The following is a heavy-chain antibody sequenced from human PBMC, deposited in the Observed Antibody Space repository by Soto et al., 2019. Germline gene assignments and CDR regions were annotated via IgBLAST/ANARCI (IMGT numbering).Heavy chain of an antibody. CDR2: IKPDGSEK. V-gene: IGHV3-7*01. D-gene: IGHD3-16*01. CDR3: ARPYTVAGSSYWCFDL. J-gene: IGHJ2*01. CDR1: GFTFGPYW. Sequence: EVQLVESGGGLVQPGGSLRLSCAASGFTFGPYWMTWVRQAPGKGLEWVAKIKPDGSEKYYVDSVKGPFTISRDNTKTSLYLQMNRLRAEDTAVYYCARPYTVAGSSYWCFDLWGRGTLVTVSS.